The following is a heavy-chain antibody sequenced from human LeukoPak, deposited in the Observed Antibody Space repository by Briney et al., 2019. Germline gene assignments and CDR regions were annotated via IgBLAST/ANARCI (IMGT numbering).Heavy chain of an antibody. Sequence: EASVKVSCKASGYTFTSYDINWVRQATGQGLEWMGWMNPNSGNTGYAQKFQGRVTMTRNTSISTAYMELSSLRSEDTAVYYCASAPLTQQLDLRYYCYGMDVWGQGTTVTVSS. CDR2: MNPNSGNT. J-gene: IGHJ6*02. D-gene: IGHD6-13*01. V-gene: IGHV1-8*01. CDR3: ASAPLTQQLDLRYYCYGMDV. CDR1: GYTFTSYD.